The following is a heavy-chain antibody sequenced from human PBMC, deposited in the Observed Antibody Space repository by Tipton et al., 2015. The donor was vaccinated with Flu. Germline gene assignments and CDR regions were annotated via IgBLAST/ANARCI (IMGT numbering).Heavy chain of an antibody. Sequence: QSGPEVKKPGASVKVSCKASGYTFTSYGISWVRQAPGQGLEWIGWISAYNGHTNYAQKLQGRVTMTTDTSTSTAYMDLRSLRSDDTAVYYCARDYFTVMKGGSADYWGQGTLVTVSS. V-gene: IGHV1-18*04. CDR3: ARDYFTVMKGGSADY. CDR1: GYTFTSYG. D-gene: IGHD4-17*01. J-gene: IGHJ4*02. CDR2: ISAYNGHT.